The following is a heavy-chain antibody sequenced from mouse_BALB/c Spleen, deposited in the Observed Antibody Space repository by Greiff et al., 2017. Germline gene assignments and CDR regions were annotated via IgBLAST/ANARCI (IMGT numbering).Heavy chain of an antibody. J-gene: IGHJ2*01. D-gene: IGHD2-4*01. V-gene: IGHV3-2*02. CDR3: ARGGYYDYAFDY. CDR2: ISYSGST. Sequence: ESGPGLVKPSQSLSLTCTVTGYSITSDYAWNWIRQFPGNKLEWMGYISYSGSTSYNPSLKSRISITRDTSKNQFFLQLNSVTTEDTATYYCARGGYYDYAFDYWGQGTTLTVSS. CDR1: GYSITSDYA.